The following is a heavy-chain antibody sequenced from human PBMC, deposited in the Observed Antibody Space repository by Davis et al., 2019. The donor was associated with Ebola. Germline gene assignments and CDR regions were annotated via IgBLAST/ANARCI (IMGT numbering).Heavy chain of an antibody. CDR3: AREDSGYDSSGYYYFLADY. J-gene: IGHJ4*02. V-gene: IGHV3-66*01. CDR1: GFTFSSYA. CDR2: IYADDST. D-gene: IGHD3-22*01. Sequence: GESLKISCSASGFTFSSYAMHWVRQAPGKGLEWVSVIYADDSTQYADSVKGRFTISRDNSKNTLYLQMNSLRAEDTAVYYCAREDSGYDSSGYYYFLADYWGQGTLVTVSS.